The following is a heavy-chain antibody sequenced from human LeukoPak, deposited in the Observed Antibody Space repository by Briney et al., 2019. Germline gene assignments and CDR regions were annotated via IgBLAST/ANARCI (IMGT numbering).Heavy chain of an antibody. V-gene: IGHV1-3*01. D-gene: IGHD1-26*01. Sequence: ASVKVSCKASGYTFTSYAMHWVRQAPGQRLEWMGWINAGNGNTKYPQKFQGRVTITRDTSASTAYMELSSLRSEDTAVYYCATSVGARAEGYFDYWGQGTLVTVSS. J-gene: IGHJ4*02. CDR1: GYTFTSYA. CDR3: ATSVGARAEGYFDY. CDR2: INAGNGNT.